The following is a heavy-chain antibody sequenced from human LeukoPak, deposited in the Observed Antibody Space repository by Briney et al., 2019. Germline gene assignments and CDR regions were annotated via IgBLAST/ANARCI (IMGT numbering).Heavy chain of an antibody. J-gene: IGHJ5*02. Sequence: PSETLSLTCAVYGGSFSGYYLSWIRQPPGKGLEWIGEINHSGSTNYNPSLKSRVTISVDTSKNQFSLKLSSVTAADTAVYYCASGPEPGYSSVTWGQGTLVTVSS. CDR3: ASGPEPGYSSVT. CDR1: GGSFSGYY. D-gene: IGHD6-19*01. CDR2: INHSGST. V-gene: IGHV4-34*01.